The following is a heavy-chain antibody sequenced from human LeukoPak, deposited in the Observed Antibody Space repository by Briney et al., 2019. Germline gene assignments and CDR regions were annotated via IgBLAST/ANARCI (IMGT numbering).Heavy chain of an antibody. J-gene: IGHJ4*02. V-gene: IGHV1-2*02. D-gene: IGHD1-26*01. Sequence: SVKVSCKASGYTFTGYYMHWVRQAPGQGLEWMGWINPNSGGTNYAQKFQGRVTMTRDTSISTAYMELSRLRSDDTAVYYCARVGTGGATLTIDYWGQGTLATVSS. CDR3: ARVGTGGATLTIDY. CDR2: INPNSGGT. CDR1: GYTFTGYY.